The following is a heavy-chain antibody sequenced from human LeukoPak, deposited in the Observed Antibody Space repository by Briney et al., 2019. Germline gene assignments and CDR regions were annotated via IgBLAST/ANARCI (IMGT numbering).Heavy chain of an antibody. CDR2: ISSGGST. CDR1: GFTVSSNY. J-gene: IGHJ4*02. Sequence: GGSLRLSCAASGFTVSSNYMSWVRQAPGKGLEWVSVISSGGSTYYADSVKGRFTISRDNSKHTLYLQMNSLRAEDTAVYYCARGRRNYGDQELHYFVAYWGQGTLVTVSS. V-gene: IGHV3-66*02. CDR3: ARGRRNYGDQELHYFVAY. D-gene: IGHD4-17*01.